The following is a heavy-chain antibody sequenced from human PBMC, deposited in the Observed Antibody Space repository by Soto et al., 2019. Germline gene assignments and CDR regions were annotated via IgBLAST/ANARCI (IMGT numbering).Heavy chain of an antibody. D-gene: IGHD3-16*01. J-gene: IGHJ4*02. Sequence: ASVKVSCKASGYTFTSYDINWVRQATGQGLEWMGWVNPNSGNTGYAQKFQGRVTMTRNTSISTAYMELSSLRSEDTAVYYCWIYDYIWGSYTYYFDYWGQGTLVTVSS. V-gene: IGHV1-8*01. CDR2: VNPNSGNT. CDR3: WIYDYIWGSYTYYFDY. CDR1: GYTFTSYD.